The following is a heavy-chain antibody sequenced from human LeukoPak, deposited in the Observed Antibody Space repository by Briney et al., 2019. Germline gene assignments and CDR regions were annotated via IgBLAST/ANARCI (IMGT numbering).Heavy chain of an antibody. V-gene: IGHV1-2*06. CDR2: INPSSGGT. CDR3: ARLMTTVTYFDY. CDR1: GYTFTGYY. D-gene: IGHD4-11*01. J-gene: IGHJ4*02. Sequence: ASVKVSCKAPGYTFTGYYMHWVRQAPGQGLEWMGRINPSSGGTNYAQKFQGRVTMTRDTSISTAYMELSRLGSDDTAVYYCARLMTTVTYFDYWGQGTLVTVSS.